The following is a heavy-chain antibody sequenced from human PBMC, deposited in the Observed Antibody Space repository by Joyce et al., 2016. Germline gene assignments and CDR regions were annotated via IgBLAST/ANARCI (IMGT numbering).Heavy chain of an antibody. J-gene: IGHJ4*02. CDR3: ARDDPGITTGGTLPDY. CDR1: GFTFSIYS. V-gene: IGHV3-48*02. D-gene: IGHD6-13*01. CDR2: ITFTGRTT. Sequence: EVQLVESGGGLVQPGESLRLSCAASGFTFSIYSMNWVRQAPGKGLEWVSYITFTGRTTYYADSVKGRFTISRDNARNTLYLQMNSLRDEDTAVYYCARDDPGITTGGTLPDYWGQGTLVTVSS.